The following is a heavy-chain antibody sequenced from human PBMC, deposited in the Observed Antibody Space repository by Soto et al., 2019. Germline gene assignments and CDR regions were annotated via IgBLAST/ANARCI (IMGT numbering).Heavy chain of an antibody. CDR2: IWYDGRNK. J-gene: IGHJ6*02. V-gene: IGHV3-33*01. CDR1: GFTFSSYG. Sequence: QVQLVESGGGVVQPGRSLRLSCAASGFTFSSYGMHWVRQAPGKGLEWVAVIWYDGRNKYYADSVKGRFTNSRDNSKNTLYLQMTSLRAEDTAVYYCAREEVRGVDGYYGMDVWGQVTTVTVSS. CDR3: AREEVRGVDGYYGMDV. D-gene: IGHD3-10*01.